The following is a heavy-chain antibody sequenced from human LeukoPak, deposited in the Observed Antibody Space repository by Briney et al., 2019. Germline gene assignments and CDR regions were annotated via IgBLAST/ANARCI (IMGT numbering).Heavy chain of an antibody. D-gene: IGHD3-10*01. Sequence: ASVKVSCKASGYTFTSYAMNWVRQAPGQGLEWMGWITPNSGGTNYAQNFQGRVTMTRDTSISTAYMELGRLRSDDTAVYYCARENSMDYFRGAFDPFDIWGQGTMVTVSS. J-gene: IGHJ3*02. V-gene: IGHV1-2*02. CDR3: ARENSMDYFRGAFDPFDI. CDR2: ITPNSGGT. CDR1: GYTFTSYA.